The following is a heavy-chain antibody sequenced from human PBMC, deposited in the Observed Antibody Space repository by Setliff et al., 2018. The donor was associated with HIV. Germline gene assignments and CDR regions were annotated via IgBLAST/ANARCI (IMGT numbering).Heavy chain of an antibody. D-gene: IGHD6-13*01. CDR1: GGSISSSSYY. Sequence: SETLSLTCTVSGGSISSSSYYWGWIRQPPGKGLEWIGSIYYSGSTYYNPSLKSRVTISVDTSKNQFSLKLSSVTAADTAVYYCARQVNSSSWYGRYYYYYYYMDVWGKGTTVTVS. J-gene: IGHJ6*03. V-gene: IGHV4-39*01. CDR2: IYYSGST. CDR3: ARQVNSSSWYGRYYYYYYYMDV.